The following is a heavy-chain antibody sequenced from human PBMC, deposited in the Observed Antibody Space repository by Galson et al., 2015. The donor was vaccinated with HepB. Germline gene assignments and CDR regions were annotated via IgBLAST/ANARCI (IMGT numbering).Heavy chain of an antibody. D-gene: IGHD3-3*01. CDR3: ASNSDFWSGPDYYMNV. CDR2: ISVYNGNT. Sequence: SVKVSCKASGYTFSSYGISWVRQAPGQGLEWMGWISVYNGNTNYAQKLQGRITLTPDTSTSTAYMELRSLRSDDTAIYYCASNSDFWSGPDYYMNVWGKGTTVTVSS. V-gene: IGHV1-18*01. J-gene: IGHJ6*03. CDR1: GYTFSSYG.